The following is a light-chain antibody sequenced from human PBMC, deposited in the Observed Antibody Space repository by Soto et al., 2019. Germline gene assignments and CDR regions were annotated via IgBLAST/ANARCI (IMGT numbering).Light chain of an antibody. Sequence: QSALTQPPSASGSPGQSVTISCTGTSSDVGGYNYVSWYQQHPGKAPKLMIHEVSKRPSGVPDRFSGSKSGNTASLTVSGLQAEDEADYYCSSYAGSQGVFGTGTKLTVL. J-gene: IGLJ1*01. V-gene: IGLV2-8*01. CDR2: EVS. CDR3: SSYAGSQGV. CDR1: SSDVGGYNY.